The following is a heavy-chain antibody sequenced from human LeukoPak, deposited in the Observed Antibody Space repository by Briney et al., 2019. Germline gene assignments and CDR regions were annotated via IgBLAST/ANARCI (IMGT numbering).Heavy chain of an antibody. CDR1: GYTFTGYY. D-gene: IGHD4-17*01. J-gene: IGHJ6*02. CDR3: ARVPTVTTDYYYYYGMGV. CDR2: INPNSGGT. Sequence: ASVKVSCKASGYTFTGYYMHWVRQAPGQGLEWMGWINPNSGGTNYAQKLQGRVTMTRDTSISTAYMGLSRLRSDDTAVYYCARVPTVTTDYYYYYGMGVWGQGTTVTVSS. V-gene: IGHV1-2*02.